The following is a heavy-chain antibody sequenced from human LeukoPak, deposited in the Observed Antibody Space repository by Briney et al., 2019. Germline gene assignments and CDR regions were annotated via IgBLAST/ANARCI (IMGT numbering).Heavy chain of an antibody. V-gene: IGHV1-18*01. J-gene: IGHJ4*02. CDR3: ARETYYGSGSYYNANFDY. Sequence: ASVKVSCKASGYTFTSYGISWVRQAPGQGLEWMGWISAYNGNTNYAQKLQGRVTMTTDTSTSTAYMELSRLRSDDTAVYYCARETYYGSGSYYNANFDYWGQGTLVTVSS. CDR2: ISAYNGNT. CDR1: GYTFTSYG. D-gene: IGHD3-10*01.